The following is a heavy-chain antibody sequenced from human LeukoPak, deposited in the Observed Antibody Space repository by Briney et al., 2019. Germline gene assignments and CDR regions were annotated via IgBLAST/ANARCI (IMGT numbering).Heavy chain of an antibody. CDR1: ADSISSSSFY. Sequence: SETLSLTCTVSADSISSSSFYWGWIRQPPGKGLEWIGNIYSSGSTYYNASLQSRVTISIDTSKNQFSLRLNSVTAADTAMYFCAKSGGYGLIDYWGQGTRVIVSS. V-gene: IGHV4-39*01. CDR3: AKSGGYGLIDY. D-gene: IGHD1-26*01. CDR2: IYSSGST. J-gene: IGHJ4*02.